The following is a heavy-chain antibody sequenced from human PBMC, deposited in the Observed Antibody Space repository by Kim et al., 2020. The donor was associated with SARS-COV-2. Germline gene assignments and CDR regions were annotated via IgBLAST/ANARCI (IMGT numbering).Heavy chain of an antibody. D-gene: IGHD3-3*01. CDR2: INSDASSS. CDR1: GFIFSTYW. Sequence: GGSLRLSCAASGFIFSTYWMYWVRQAAGKGLVWVSRINSDASSSTYADSVKGRFTISRDNAKNTLYLQMNSLTAEDTAVYYCARVNTAEWLLNYGMGVWGQGTTVIVSS. J-gene: IGHJ6*02. V-gene: IGHV3-74*01. CDR3: ARVNTAEWLLNYGMGV.